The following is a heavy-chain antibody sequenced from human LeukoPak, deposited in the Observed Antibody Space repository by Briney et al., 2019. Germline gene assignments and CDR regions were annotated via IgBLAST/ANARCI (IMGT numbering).Heavy chain of an antibody. V-gene: IGHV1-8*01. CDR2: MNPNSGNT. CDR1: GYTFTSYD. CDR3: ARGYSSGWYTFYYYYYMDV. D-gene: IGHD6-19*01. J-gene: IGHJ6*03. Sequence: GASVKVSCKASGYTFTSYDINWVRQATGQGLEWMGWMNPNSGNTGYAQKFQGRVTMTRNTSISTAYMELSSLRSEDTAVYYCARGYSSGWYTFYYYYYMDVWGKGTTVTISS.